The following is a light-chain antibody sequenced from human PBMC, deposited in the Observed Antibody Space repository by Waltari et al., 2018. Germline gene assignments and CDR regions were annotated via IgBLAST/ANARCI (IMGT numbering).Light chain of an antibody. Sequence: SYELTQPPSVSVSPGQTASISCSGDNVGNKYACWYQQKPGQSPVLVIYQDTKRPSGIPERFSGSNSGNTATLTISGTQAMDEADYYCQAWDSSDVVFGGGTKLTVL. CDR3: QAWDSSDVV. CDR1: NVGNKY. CDR2: QDT. V-gene: IGLV3-1*01. J-gene: IGLJ2*01.